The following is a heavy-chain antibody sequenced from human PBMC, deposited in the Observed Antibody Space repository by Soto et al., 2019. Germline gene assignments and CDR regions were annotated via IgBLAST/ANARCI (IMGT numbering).Heavy chain of an antibody. D-gene: IGHD3-9*01. Sequence: EVQLVESGGGLVQPGGSLRLSCAASGFTFSSYSMNWVRQAPGKGLEWVSYISSSSSTIYYADSVKGRFTISRDNAKTSLYLQMNSLRAEDTAMYYCASDGSYDILTGYYIHYYYGMSVWGQGTTVTVSS. J-gene: IGHJ6*02. CDR2: ISSSSSTI. V-gene: IGHV3-48*01. CDR1: GFTFSSYS. CDR3: ASDGSYDILTGYYIHYYYGMSV.